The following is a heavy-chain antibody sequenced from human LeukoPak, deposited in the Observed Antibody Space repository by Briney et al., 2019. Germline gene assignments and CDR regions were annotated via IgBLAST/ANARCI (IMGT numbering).Heavy chain of an antibody. CDR2: MNPNSGNT. V-gene: IGHV1-8*01. J-gene: IGHJ4*02. Sequence: ASVKVSCKASGYTFTSSDINWVRQATGQGLEWMGWMNPNSGNTGYAQKLQGRVTMTRNTSISTAYMELSSLRSEDTAVYYCARGGRGYSLPLTTHWGQGTLVTVSS. CDR3: ARGGRGYSLPLTTH. D-gene: IGHD5-18*01. CDR1: GYTFTSSD.